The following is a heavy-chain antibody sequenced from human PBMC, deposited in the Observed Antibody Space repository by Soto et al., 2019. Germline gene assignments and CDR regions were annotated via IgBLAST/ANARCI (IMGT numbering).Heavy chain of an antibody. Sequence: SVKVSCKASGCTFSSYAISCVRQAPGQGLEWMGGIIPIFGTANYAQKFQGRVTITADESTSTAYMELSSLRSEDTAVYYCARDHYYDSNHAGAFDIWGQGTMVTVSS. D-gene: IGHD3-22*01. CDR1: GCTFSSYA. V-gene: IGHV1-69*13. CDR2: IIPIFGTA. CDR3: ARDHYYDSNHAGAFDI. J-gene: IGHJ3*02.